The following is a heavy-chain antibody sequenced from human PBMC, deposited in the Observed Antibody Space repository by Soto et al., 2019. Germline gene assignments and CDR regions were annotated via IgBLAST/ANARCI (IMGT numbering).Heavy chain of an antibody. CDR3: AKVRRFGELRSLY. CDR1: GFTFSSYA. V-gene: IGHV3-23*01. J-gene: IGHJ4*02. D-gene: IGHD3-10*01. CDR2: IGVSGDTT. Sequence: EVQLLESGGGLVQPGGSLSLSCAASGFTFSSYAMSWVRQAPGKGLEWVSAIGVSGDTTYYADSVKGRFTISRDNSKNTLYLQRGSLRAEETAVYYCAKVRRFGELRSLYWGQGTLVTVSS.